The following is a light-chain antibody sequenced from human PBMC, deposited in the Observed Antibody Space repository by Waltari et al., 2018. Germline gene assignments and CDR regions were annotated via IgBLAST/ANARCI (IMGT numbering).Light chain of an antibody. Sequence: EVVLTQSPDFQSVTPEEKVTITCRASQSIGTSLHGYQQKPDQSPKLLSKYASQSFSGVPSGFSGSGSGTEFTLTIHNLEVEDAATYYCHQTRSLPHTFGQGTRLDIK. V-gene: IGKV6-21*01. CDR3: HQTRSLPHT. CDR1: QSIGTS. J-gene: IGKJ5*01. CDR2: YAS.